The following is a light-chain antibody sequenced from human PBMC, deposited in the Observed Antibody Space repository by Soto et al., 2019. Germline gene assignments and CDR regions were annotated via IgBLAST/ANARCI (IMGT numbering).Light chain of an antibody. CDR2: KAS. CDR3: QQYNNYPPT. Sequence: DIQMTQSPSALSASVGDRVTITCRASQSIDSWLAWYQQKPGKAPKLLIYKASTLESGVPSRFSGSGSETDFTLTIGSLQPDDFATYYCQQYNNYPPTFGQGTKVDFK. CDR1: QSIDSW. J-gene: IGKJ1*01. V-gene: IGKV1-5*03.